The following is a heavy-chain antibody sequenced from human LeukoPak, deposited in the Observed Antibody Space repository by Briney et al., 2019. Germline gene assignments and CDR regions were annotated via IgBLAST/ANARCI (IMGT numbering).Heavy chain of an antibody. CDR3: ARRVDTAMVAFDY. CDR1: GGSISSYY. V-gene: IGHV4-59*08. Sequence: PSETLSLTCTVSGGSISSYYWSWIRQPPGKGLEWIGYIYYSGSTNYNPSLKSRVTISVDTPKNQFSLKLSSVTAADTAVYYCARRVDTAMVAFDYWGQGTLVTVSS. J-gene: IGHJ4*02. D-gene: IGHD5-18*01. CDR2: IYYSGST.